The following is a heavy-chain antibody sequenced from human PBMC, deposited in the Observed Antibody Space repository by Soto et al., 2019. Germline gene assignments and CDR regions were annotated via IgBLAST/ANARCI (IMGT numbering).Heavy chain of an antibody. CDR3: ARDGGYSSSWYERY. CDR1: GYTFTSYG. J-gene: IGHJ4*02. CDR2: ISAYNGNT. Sequence: ASVKVSCKASGYTFTSYGISWVRQAPGQGLEWMGWISAYNGNTNYAQKLQGRVTMTTDTSTSTAYVELRSLRSDDTAVYYCARDGGYSSSWYERYWGQGTLVTVSS. V-gene: IGHV1-18*01. D-gene: IGHD6-13*01.